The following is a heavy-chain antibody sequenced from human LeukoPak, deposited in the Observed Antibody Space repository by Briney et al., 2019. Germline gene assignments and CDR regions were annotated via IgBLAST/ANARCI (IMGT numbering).Heavy chain of an antibody. CDR2: IYHSGST. Sequence: SETLSLTCTVSGYSISSGYYWGWIRQPPGKGLEWIGSIYHSGSTYYNPSLKSRVTIPVDTSKNQFSLKLSSVTAADTAVYYCAGGIAVIYYYYYMDVWGKGTTVTVSS. CDR1: GYSISSGYY. D-gene: IGHD6-19*01. J-gene: IGHJ6*03. V-gene: IGHV4-38-2*02. CDR3: AGGIAVIYYYYYMDV.